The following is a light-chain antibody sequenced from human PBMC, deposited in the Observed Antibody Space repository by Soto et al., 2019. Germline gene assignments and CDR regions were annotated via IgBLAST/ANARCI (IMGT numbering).Light chain of an antibody. CDR3: AAWDDSLSGVV. CDR1: GSNIGSNY. J-gene: IGLJ2*01. CDR2: RNN. V-gene: IGLV1-47*01. Sequence: QSVLTQPPSASGTPGQRVTISCSGSGSNIGSNYVYWYQQLPGTAPKLLIYRNNQRPSGVPDRFSGSKSGPSASLAISGLRSEDEADYYCAAWDDSLSGVVFGGGTQLTVL.